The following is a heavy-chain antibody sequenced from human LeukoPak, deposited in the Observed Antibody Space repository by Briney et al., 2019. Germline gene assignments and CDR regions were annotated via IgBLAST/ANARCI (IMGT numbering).Heavy chain of an antibody. Sequence: KPSETLSLTCSVSGGSISNYYWSWIRQPPGKGLEWIGYIYYTGGTNYNPFLKSRATLSVDTSKNQFSVKLRLNSVTAADTAVYYCAREAIVGGPGDAFDLWGQGTMVTVSS. J-gene: IGHJ3*01. CDR3: AREAIVGGPGDAFDL. V-gene: IGHV4-59*01. CDR2: IYYTGGT. D-gene: IGHD1-26*01. CDR1: GGSISNYY.